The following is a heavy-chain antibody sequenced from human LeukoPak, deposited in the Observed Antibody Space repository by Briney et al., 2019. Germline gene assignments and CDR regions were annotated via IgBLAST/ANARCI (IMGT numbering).Heavy chain of an antibody. Sequence: GASVKVSCKASGYTFTSYYMHWVRLAPGQGLEWMGIINPSGGSTSYAQKFQGRVTMTRDMSTNTVYMELSSLRSEDTAVYYCARDRGYCSGGSCSLLYYSFYYMDVWGKGTTVTVSS. CDR1: GYTFTSYY. V-gene: IGHV1-46*01. D-gene: IGHD2-15*01. CDR2: INPSGGST. J-gene: IGHJ6*03. CDR3: ARDRGYCSGGSCSLLYYSFYYMDV.